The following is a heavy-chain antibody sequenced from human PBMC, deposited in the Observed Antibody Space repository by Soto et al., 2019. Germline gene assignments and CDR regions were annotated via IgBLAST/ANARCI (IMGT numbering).Heavy chain of an antibody. CDR3: ARHGSPKYNWFDP. Sequence: QLQLQESGPGLVKPSETLSLTCTVSGGSISSSSYYWGWIRQPPGKGLEWIGSIYYSGSTYYNPSLKSRVTISVDTSKNQFSLKLSSVTAADTAVYYCARHGSPKYNWFDPWGQGTLVTVSS. J-gene: IGHJ5*02. CDR1: GGSISSSSYY. V-gene: IGHV4-39*01. D-gene: IGHD6-13*01. CDR2: IYYSGST.